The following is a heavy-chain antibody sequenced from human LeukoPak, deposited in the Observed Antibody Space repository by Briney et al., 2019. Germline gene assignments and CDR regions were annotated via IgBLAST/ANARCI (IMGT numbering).Heavy chain of an antibody. D-gene: IGHD4-17*01. CDR3: ARIQYGDYTRDYYYMDV. CDR1: GGSISSYY. J-gene: IGHJ6*03. Sequence: SETLSLTCTVSGGSISSYYWSWIRQPPGKGLEWIGYIYYSGSTNYNPSLKSRVTISVDTSKNQFSLKLSSATAADTAVYYCARIQYGDYTRDYYYMDVWGKGTTVTISS. CDR2: IYYSGST. V-gene: IGHV4-59*01.